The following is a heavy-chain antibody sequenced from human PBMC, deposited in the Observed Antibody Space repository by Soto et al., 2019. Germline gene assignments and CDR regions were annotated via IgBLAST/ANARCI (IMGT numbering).Heavy chain of an antibody. V-gene: IGHV3-30*18. J-gene: IGHJ4*02. D-gene: IGHD6-13*01. CDR2: ISYDGINK. CDR1: GFTFSSYA. Sequence: GGSLRLSFAASGFTFSSYAVPWVSQAPGKGLEWVAVISYDGINKYYADSVKGRFTISRDNPKTTLYLQMNSLRPEDTAVYVCAKNFPPYSSNWYLDYWGQGTLVTVSS. CDR3: AKNFPPYSSNWYLDY.